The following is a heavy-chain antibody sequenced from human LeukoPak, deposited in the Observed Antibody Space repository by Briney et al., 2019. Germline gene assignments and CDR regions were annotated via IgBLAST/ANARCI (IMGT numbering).Heavy chain of an antibody. CDR2: INTNTGNP. Sequence: ASVKVSRKASGYTFTSYTMNWVRQAPGQGLEWMGWINTNTGNPTYAQDFTGRFVFSLDTSVSTTYLQISSLKAEDTAVYYCARDLTTMVADDTFDIWGQGTMVTVSS. CDR1: GYTFTSYT. D-gene: IGHD4/OR15-4a*01. V-gene: IGHV7-4-1*02. CDR3: ARDLTTMVADDTFDI. J-gene: IGHJ3*02.